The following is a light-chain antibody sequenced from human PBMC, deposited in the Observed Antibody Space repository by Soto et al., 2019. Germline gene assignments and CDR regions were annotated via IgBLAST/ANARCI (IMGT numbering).Light chain of an antibody. V-gene: IGKV1-5*03. CDR1: QTISSW. CDR3: QHYKMYSPWT. CDR2: KAS. Sequence: DIQMTQSPSTVSLSVRDRVAMTFLASQTISSWLAWYQQKPGKAPKLLIYKASTLKSGVPSRFSGSGSGTEFTLTISSLQPDHFATYYCQHYKMYSPWTFGQGTKADI. J-gene: IGKJ1*01.